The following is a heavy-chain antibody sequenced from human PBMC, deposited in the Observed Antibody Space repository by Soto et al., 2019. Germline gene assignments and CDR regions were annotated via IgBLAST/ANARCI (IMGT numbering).Heavy chain of an antibody. J-gene: IGHJ4*02. CDR1: GYTFTGYY. D-gene: IGHD2-15*01. CDR3: ARGVGVSPRRYCSGGSCYSGRDY. CDR2: INPNSGGT. Sequence: APVKVSSKASGYTFTGYYMHWARQAPGQGLEWMGWINPNSGGTNYAQKFQGWVTMTRDTSISTAYMELSRLRSDDTAVYYCARGVGVSPRRYCSGGSCYSGRDYWGQGTLVTVSS. V-gene: IGHV1-2*04.